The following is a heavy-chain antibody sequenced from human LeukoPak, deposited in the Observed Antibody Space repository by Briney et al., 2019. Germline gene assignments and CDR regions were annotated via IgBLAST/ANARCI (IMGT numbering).Heavy chain of an antibody. D-gene: IGHD6-19*01. CDR2: VSKDGGTE. J-gene: IGHJ4*02. V-gene: IGHV3-30-3*01. CDR3: ARDLMWLVDY. CDR1: GFTFSDYD. Sequence: GGSLRLSCAASGFTFSDYDIHWARQPPGEGLEWVAYVSKDGGTEYYADSVKGRFTASRDNSRKTVYLEMNRLRPEDTAVYYCARDLMWLVDYWGQGTLLTVSS.